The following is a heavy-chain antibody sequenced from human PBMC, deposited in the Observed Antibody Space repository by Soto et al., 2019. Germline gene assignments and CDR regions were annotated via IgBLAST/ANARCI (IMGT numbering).Heavy chain of an antibody. CDR2: IMPIFRTA. CDR1: GGTFSTAA. V-gene: IGHV1-69*12. Sequence: QVQVVQSGAEMKKPGSSVKVSCKTSGGTFSTAAISWVRQAPGQGLEWMGGIMPIFRTADYAQKIQGRVTITADESATTAYLELSSLRSEDTAVYYCARDKDRAHLGGNYYYIMDVWGQGTTVTV. J-gene: IGHJ6*02. CDR3: ARDKDRAHLGGNYYYIMDV.